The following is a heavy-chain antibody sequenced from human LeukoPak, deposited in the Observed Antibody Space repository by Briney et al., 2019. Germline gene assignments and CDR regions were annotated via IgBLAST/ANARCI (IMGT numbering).Heavy chain of an antibody. CDR3: ARGRNQLSSMYYYYYMDV. D-gene: IGHD2-2*01. Sequence: SETLSLTCAVSGWSFSGYYWSWIRQPPGKGLEWIGEINHSGSTNYNPSLKSRVTISVDTSKNQFSLKLSSVTAADTAVYYCARGRNQLSSMYYYYYMDVWGKGTTVTVSS. J-gene: IGHJ6*03. V-gene: IGHV4-34*01. CDR1: GWSFSGYY. CDR2: INHSGST.